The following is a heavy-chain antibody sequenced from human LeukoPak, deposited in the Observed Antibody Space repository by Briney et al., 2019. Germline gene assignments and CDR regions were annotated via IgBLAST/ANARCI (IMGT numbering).Heavy chain of an antibody. CDR3: AKNLRRIDYFDY. V-gene: IGHV3-23*01. CDR1: GFTFSSYA. CDR2: ISGSGGST. J-gene: IGHJ4*02. Sequence: GGSLRLSCAASGFTFSSYAMSWARQAPGKGLEWVSAISGSGGSTYYADSVKGRFTISRDNSKNTLYLQMNSLRAEDTAVYYCAKNLRRIDYFDYWGQGTLVTVSS. D-gene: IGHD5/OR15-5a*01.